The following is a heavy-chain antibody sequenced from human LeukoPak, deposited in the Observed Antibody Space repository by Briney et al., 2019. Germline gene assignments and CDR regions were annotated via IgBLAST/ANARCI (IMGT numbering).Heavy chain of an antibody. J-gene: IGHJ4*02. CDR3: ARDIGVKRIAVY. CDR2: IYTSGST. V-gene: IGHV4-4*07. CDR1: GGSISSYY. Sequence: SETLSLTCTVSGGSISSYYWSCIRRPAGEGLEWIGRIYTSGSTNYNPSLKSRVTKSLDTSKNQLSLKLSSVPAADTAVYYCARDIGVKRIAVYWGQGTLATVSS. D-gene: IGHD2-8*01.